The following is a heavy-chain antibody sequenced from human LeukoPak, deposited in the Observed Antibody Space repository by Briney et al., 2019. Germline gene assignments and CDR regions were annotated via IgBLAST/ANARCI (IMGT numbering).Heavy chain of an antibody. CDR1: GFTFNSYA. Sequence: GGSLRLSCAASGFTFNSYAMSWIRQAPGKGLEWVGRIKSKTDGGTTDYAAPVKGRFTISRDDSKNTLYLQMNSLKTEDAAVYYCTTLRYCSGGSCRRPIDYWGQGTLVTVSS. D-gene: IGHD2-15*01. CDR2: IKSKTDGGTT. V-gene: IGHV3-15*01. CDR3: TTLRYCSGGSCRRPIDY. J-gene: IGHJ4*02.